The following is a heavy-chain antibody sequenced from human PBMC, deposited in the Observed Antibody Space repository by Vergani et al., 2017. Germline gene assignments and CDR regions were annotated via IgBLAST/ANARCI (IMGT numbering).Heavy chain of an antibody. D-gene: IGHD3-3*01. V-gene: IGHV3-23*01. J-gene: IGHJ6*02. CDR2: ISGSGDST. Sequence: EVQLLESGGGLIQPGGSLRLSCVASGFSFRSYAMNWVRQAPGQGPEWVAAISGSGDSTYYADSMKGRFTISRDNSKNTLYLQMNGLRADDTAIYYCAKDVDEWRPYYNGVDVWGQGTTVTVSS. CDR1: GFSFRSYA. CDR3: AKDVDEWRPYYNGVDV.